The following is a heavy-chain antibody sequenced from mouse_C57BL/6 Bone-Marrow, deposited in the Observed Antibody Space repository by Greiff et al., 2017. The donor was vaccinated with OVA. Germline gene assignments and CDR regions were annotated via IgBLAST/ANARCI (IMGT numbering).Heavy chain of an antibody. CDR1: GFTFSSYA. CDR3: TRVLYYGHGGSAMDY. V-gene: IGHV5-9-1*02. J-gene: IGHJ4*01. Sequence: EVMLVESGEGLVKPGGSLKLSCAASGFTFSSYAMSWVRQTPEQRLEWVAYISSGGDYIYYADTVKGRFTISRDNARNTLYLQMSSLKSEDTAMYYCTRVLYYGHGGSAMDYWGQGTSVTVSS. D-gene: IGHD1-1*02. CDR2: ISSGGDYI.